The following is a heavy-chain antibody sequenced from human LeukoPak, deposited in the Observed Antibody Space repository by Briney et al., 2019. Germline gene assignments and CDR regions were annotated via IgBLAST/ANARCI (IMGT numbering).Heavy chain of an antibody. Sequence: ETLSLTCAVYGGSFSGYYWSWIRQPPGKGLEWIGEINHSGSTDHNPSLKSRVTISVDTSKNEFSLKLSSVSAADTAVYYCASVELATTNFGYWGQGSLVTVSS. CDR3: ASVELATTNFGY. CDR1: GGSFSGYY. CDR2: INHSGST. D-gene: IGHD5-12*01. J-gene: IGHJ4*02. V-gene: IGHV4-34*01.